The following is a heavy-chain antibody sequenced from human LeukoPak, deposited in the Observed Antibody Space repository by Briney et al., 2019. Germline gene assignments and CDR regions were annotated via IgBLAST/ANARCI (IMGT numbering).Heavy chain of an antibody. J-gene: IGHJ4*02. CDR2: IYYSGST. CDR1: GGSISSGGYY. V-gene: IGHV4-31*03. Sequence: PSQTLSVTCTVSGGSISSGGYYWSWIRQHPGKGLEWIGYIYYSGSTYYNPSLKSRVTISVDTSKNQFSLKLSSVTAADTAVYYCARVLYGSGSFSYYFDYWGQGTLVTVSS. CDR3: ARVLYGSGSFSYYFDY. D-gene: IGHD3-10*01.